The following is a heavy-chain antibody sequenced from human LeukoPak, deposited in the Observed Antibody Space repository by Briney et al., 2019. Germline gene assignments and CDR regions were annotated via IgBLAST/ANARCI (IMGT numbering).Heavy chain of an antibody. CDR1: GLTLSYYG. CDR2: IWSDGSNE. CDR3: ARDADTSGSYWYFDL. J-gene: IGHJ2*01. V-gene: IGHV3-33*01. Sequence: GRSLRLSCAASGLTLSYYGMHWVRQAPGKGLEWVALIWSDGSNENYADSVKGRFTISRDTSRNTLYLQMHSLRAEDTAVYYCARDADTSGSYWYFDLWGRGTQVTVSS. D-gene: IGHD3-22*01.